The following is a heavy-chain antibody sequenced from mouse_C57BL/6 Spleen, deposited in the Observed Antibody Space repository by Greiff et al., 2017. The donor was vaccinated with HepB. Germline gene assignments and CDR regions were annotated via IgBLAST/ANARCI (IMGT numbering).Heavy chain of an antibody. CDR3: ARWRDYGFAY. D-gene: IGHD2-4*01. CDR1: GYAFSSSW. Sequence: LVEPGASVKISCKASGYAFSSSWMNWVKQRPGKGLEWIGRIYPGDGDTNYNGKFKGKATLTADKSSSTAYMQLSSLTSEDSAVYFCARWRDYGFAYWGQGTLVTVSA. CDR2: IYPGDGDT. J-gene: IGHJ3*01. V-gene: IGHV1-82*01.